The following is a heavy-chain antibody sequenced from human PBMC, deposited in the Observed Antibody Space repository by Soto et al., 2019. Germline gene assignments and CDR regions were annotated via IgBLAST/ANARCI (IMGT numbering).Heavy chain of an antibody. CDR1: GFTFRSYG. D-gene: IGHD2-2*01. V-gene: IGHV3-33*01. CDR3: ARDRLVPYGYGMDV. J-gene: IGHJ6*02. Sequence: QMQLVESVGGVVQPGRSLRLSCAASGFTFRSYGIHWVRQPPGKGLEWVALIWFDGSKKYYVDSVKGRFAVSRDNSKNTLYLQMNSLRVEDTAVYYCARDRLVPYGYGMDVWGQGTTVTVSS. CDR2: IWFDGSKK.